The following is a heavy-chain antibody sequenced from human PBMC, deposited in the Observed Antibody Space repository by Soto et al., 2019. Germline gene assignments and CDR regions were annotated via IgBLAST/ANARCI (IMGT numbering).Heavy chain of an antibody. CDR1: GDSVSSNSAA. J-gene: IGHJ5*02. D-gene: IGHD1-26*01. CDR3: ARTVGWLDP. CDR2: TYYRSKWYK. V-gene: IGHV6-1*01. Sequence: SQTLSLTCVISGDSVSSNSAAWSWIRQSPSRGLEWLGRTYYRSKWYKEYAASVKSRITINPDTSKNQFSLQLNSVSPEDSAVYYCARTVGWLDPWGQGSLVTVSS.